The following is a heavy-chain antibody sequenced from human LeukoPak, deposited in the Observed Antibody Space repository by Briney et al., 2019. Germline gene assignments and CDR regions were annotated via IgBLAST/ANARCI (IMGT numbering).Heavy chain of an antibody. Sequence: SETLSLTCTVSGGSIINNYRSWIRQPPGKGLEWIGYIYDSGSTNNNPSLKSRVTMSVDTSKNQFSLKLSAVTAADTAVYYCARMRDWFDPGAREPWSPSPQ. CDR3: ARMRDWFDP. CDR1: GGSIINNY. V-gene: IGHV4-59*01. J-gene: IGHJ5*02. CDR2: IYDSGST.